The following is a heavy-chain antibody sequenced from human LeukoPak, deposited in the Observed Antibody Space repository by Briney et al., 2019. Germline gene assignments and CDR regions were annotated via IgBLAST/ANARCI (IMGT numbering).Heavy chain of an antibody. CDR2: ISSSSSFI. J-gene: IGHJ4*02. CDR1: AFTFSHYS. V-gene: IGHV3-21*01. D-gene: IGHD5-18*01. Sequence: GGSLRLYCAAYAFTFSHYSMNWVRQAPGKGLVWVSSISSSSSFIYYADSVKGRFTISRDNAKNSLYLQMSSLRAEDTAVYYCAAAYNYGFYYFDYWGQGTLFTVSS. CDR3: AAAYNYGFYYFDY.